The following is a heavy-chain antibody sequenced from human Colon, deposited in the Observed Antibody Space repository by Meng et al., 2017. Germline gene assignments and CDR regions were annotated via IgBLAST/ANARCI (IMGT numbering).Heavy chain of an antibody. Sequence: GGSLRLSCIASGFTFSNYPLNWVRRAPGKGLEWVSFISASDGSTLYADLVKGRFTISRDNSQSTLFLQMDSLRVEDSAVYYSAKSFWSRGVATAESDYWGQGTLVTVSS. D-gene: IGHD3-3*01. J-gene: IGHJ4*02. CDR1: GFTFSNYP. CDR2: ISASDGST. V-gene: IGHV3-23*01. CDR3: AKSFWSRGVATAESDY.